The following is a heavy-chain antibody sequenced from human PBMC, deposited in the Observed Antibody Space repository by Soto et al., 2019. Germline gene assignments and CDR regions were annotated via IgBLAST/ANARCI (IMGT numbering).Heavy chain of an antibody. V-gene: IGHV4-4*07. J-gene: IGHJ6*02. Sequence: PSETLSLTCTVSGGSISSYYWSWIRQPAGKGLEWIGRIYTSGSTNYNPSLKSRVTMSVDTSKNQFSLKPSSVTAADTAVYYCAQGLGDPFDYYYYYGMDVWGQGTTVTVSS. CDR3: AQGLGDPFDYYYYYGMDV. CDR2: IYTSGST. D-gene: IGHD3-16*01. CDR1: GGSISSYY.